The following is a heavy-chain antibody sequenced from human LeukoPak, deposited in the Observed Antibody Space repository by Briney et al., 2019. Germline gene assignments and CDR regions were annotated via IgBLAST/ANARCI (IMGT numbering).Heavy chain of an antibody. CDR3: ARSYCSGGSCHVYYFDY. CDR2: IYYSGST. CDR1: GGSISSYY. V-gene: IGHV4-59*01. J-gene: IGHJ4*02. D-gene: IGHD2-15*01. Sequence: SETLSLTCTVSGGSISSYYWSWIRQPPGKGLEWIGYIYYSGSTNYNPSLKSRVTIPVDTSKNQFSLKLSSVTAADTAVYYCARSYCSGGSCHVYYFDYWGQGTLVTVSS.